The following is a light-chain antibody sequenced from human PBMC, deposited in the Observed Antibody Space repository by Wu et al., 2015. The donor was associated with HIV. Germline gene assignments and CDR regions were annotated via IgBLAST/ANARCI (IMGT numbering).Light chain of an antibody. V-gene: IGKV1-9*01. CDR1: QDIATY. Sequence: GDRVTITCRASQDIATYVAWYQQTPGTAPRVLIYDASTLQTGVSSRFSGSGSGTEFTLSISGLQREDFAIYYCQQLNSFPLTFGQGTRLEI. CDR3: QQLNSFPLT. J-gene: IGKJ5*01. CDR2: DAS.